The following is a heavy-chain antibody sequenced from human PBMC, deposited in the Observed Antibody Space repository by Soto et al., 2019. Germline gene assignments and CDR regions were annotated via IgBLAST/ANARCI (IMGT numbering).Heavy chain of an antibody. J-gene: IGHJ6*02. Sequence: SVKVSCKASGFTFTSSAVQWVRQARGQRLEWIGWIVVGSGNTNYAQKFQERVTITRDMSTSTAYMELSSLRSEDTAVYYCAAGGTNYDFWSGYYPYYYYGMDVWGQGTTVTVSS. V-gene: IGHV1-58*01. CDR1: GFTFTSSA. CDR3: AAGGTNYDFWSGYYPYYYYGMDV. D-gene: IGHD3-3*01. CDR2: IVVGSGNT.